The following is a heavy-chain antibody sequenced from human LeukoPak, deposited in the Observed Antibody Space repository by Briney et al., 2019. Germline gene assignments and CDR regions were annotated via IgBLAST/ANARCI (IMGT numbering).Heavy chain of an antibody. D-gene: IGHD3-16*01. CDR3: ASPRGTYIDY. Sequence: SETLSLTCAVSGYSISTGYSWGWIRQSPGQGLEWIGSIFHTGSTSYNPSFRRRATLSVDTSKNEFSLKLTSVNATDTAIYYCASPRGTYIDYWGQGILVTVSS. J-gene: IGHJ4*02. CDR1: GYSISTGYS. V-gene: IGHV4-38-2*01. CDR2: IFHTGST.